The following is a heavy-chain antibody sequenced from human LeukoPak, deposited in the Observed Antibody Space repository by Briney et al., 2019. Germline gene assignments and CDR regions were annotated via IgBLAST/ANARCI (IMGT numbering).Heavy chain of an antibody. V-gene: IGHV4-59*01. J-gene: IGHJ4*02. CDR2: IYYSGST. CDR1: GGSISSYY. D-gene: IGHD4-17*01. Sequence: PSETLSLTCTVSGGSISSYYWSWIRQPPGKGLEWIGYIYYSGSTNYNPSLKSRVTISVDTSRNQFSLKLSSVTAADTAVYYCARDRYGDYSPTFDYWGQGTLVTVSS. CDR3: ARDRYGDYSPTFDY.